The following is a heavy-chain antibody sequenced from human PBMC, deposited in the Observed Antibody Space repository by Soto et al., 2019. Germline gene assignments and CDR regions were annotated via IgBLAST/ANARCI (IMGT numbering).Heavy chain of an antibody. CDR2: IYSGGST. Sequence: WRSLRLSCSASVFTVSSNYMSWFRQAPGKGLEWVSVIYSGGSTYYADSVKGRFTISRDNSKNTLYLQMNSLRAEDTAVYYGARDRYYYGMDVWDPGTTVAISS. CDR3: ARDRYYYGMDV. V-gene: IGHV3-53*01. J-gene: IGHJ6*02. CDR1: VFTVSSNY.